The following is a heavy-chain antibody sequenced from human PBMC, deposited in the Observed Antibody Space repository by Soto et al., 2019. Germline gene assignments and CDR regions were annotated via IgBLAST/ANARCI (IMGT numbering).Heavy chain of an antibody. CDR1: GYTFTSYD. CDR3: ARGGVLLWFGEETDYYYYGMDV. J-gene: IGHJ6*02. D-gene: IGHD3-10*01. CDR2: MNPNRGNT. Sequence: QVQLVQSGAEVKKPGASVKVSCKASGYTFTSYDINWVRQATGQGLEWMGWMNPNRGNTGYAQKCQGRVTMTRNTSISTADMELSSLRSEDTAVYYCARGGVLLWFGEETDYYYYGMDVWGQGTTVTVSS. V-gene: IGHV1-8*01.